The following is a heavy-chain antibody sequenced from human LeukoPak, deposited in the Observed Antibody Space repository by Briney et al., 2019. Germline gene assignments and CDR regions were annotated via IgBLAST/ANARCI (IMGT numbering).Heavy chain of an antibody. D-gene: IGHD1-1*01. Sequence: SETLSLTCSVSGGSVSSGNYYWRWIRQPPGKGLEWIGYVDYSGSTSYNPSLRRRVTISLDTSKNQFSLKVMYLTAADTAVYYCARGIRTGYGYWGQGTLVIVSS. CDR3: ARGIRTGYGY. CDR2: VDYSGST. CDR1: GGSVSSGNYY. J-gene: IGHJ4*02. V-gene: IGHV4-61*01.